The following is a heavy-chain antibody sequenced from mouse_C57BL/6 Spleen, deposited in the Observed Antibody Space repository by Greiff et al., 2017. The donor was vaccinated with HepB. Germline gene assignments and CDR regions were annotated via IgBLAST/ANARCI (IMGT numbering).Heavy chain of an antibody. J-gene: IGHJ2*01. D-gene: IGHD1-1*01. CDR1: GYTFTGYW. CDR3: ARVGPVVATRAQPFDY. V-gene: IGHV1-9*01. Sequence: QVQLQQSGAELMKPGASVKLSCKATGYTFTGYWIEWVKQRPGHGLEWIGEILPGSGSTNYNEKFKGKATFTANTSSNTAYMQLSSLTTEDSAIYYCARVGPVVATRAQPFDYWGQGTTLTVSS. CDR2: ILPGSGST.